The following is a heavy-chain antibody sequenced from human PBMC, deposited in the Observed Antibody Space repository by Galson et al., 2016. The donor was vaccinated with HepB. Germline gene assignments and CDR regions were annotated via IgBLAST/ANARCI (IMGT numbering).Heavy chain of an antibody. CDR1: GDSFSNYV. J-gene: IGHJ3*01. CDR3: ARRCTSTNCYIHDAFDV. Sequence: SVKVSCKASGDSFSNYVVDWVRQAPGQGLQWVGGIIPLLTTKHFAQSFQGRVTISADLSTSTVYLEITGLRSEDTGMYYCARRCTSTNCYIHDAFDVWGQGTVLTVS. CDR2: IIPLLTTK. D-gene: IGHD2-8*01. V-gene: IGHV1-69*10.